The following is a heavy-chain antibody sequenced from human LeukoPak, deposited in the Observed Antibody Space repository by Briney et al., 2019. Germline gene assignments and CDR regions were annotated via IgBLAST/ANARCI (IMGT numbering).Heavy chain of an antibody. CDR2: ISGYNGNT. CDR3: ARIDYGDYLGDY. CDR1: GYTFTSYG. V-gene: IGHV1-18*04. Sequence: ASVKVSCKASGYTFTSYGISWVRQAPGQGLEWMGWISGYNGNTNYAQKLQGRVTMTTDTSTSTAYMELRSLRSDDTAVYYCARIDYGDYLGDYWGQGTLVTVFS. D-gene: IGHD4-17*01. J-gene: IGHJ4*02.